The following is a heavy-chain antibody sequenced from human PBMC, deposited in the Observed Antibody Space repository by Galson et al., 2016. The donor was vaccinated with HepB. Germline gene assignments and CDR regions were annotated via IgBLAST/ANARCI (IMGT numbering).Heavy chain of an antibody. J-gene: IGHJ6*02. D-gene: IGHD2-21*01. Sequence: SETLSLTCTVSGGSVTSYYWSWIRQPPGKGLEWIGFIHYSGHTNNNPSLKSQVTLSVDMSKNQLSLRLSSVTAADTAVYYCATTHITLRPGYNGMDVWGQGTTVTVSS. V-gene: IGHV4-59*02. CDR2: IHYSGHT. CDR3: ATTHITLRPGYNGMDV. CDR1: GGSVTSYY.